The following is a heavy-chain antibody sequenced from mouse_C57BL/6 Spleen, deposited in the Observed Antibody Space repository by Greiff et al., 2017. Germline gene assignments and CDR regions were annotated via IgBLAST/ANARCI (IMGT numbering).Heavy chain of an antibody. CDR2: IYPSDSYT. Sequence: QVQLQPPGAELVMPGASVKLSCKASGYTFTSYWMHWVKQRPGQGLEWIGEIYPSDSYTNYNQKFKGKSPLTVDNSSSTAYMQHSRLTSEDSAVFYCARCYDSNGYFDYWGQGTTLTVSS. CDR3: ARCYDSNGYFDY. D-gene: IGHD2-5*01. J-gene: IGHJ2*01. CDR1: GYTFTSYW. V-gene: IGHV1-69*01.